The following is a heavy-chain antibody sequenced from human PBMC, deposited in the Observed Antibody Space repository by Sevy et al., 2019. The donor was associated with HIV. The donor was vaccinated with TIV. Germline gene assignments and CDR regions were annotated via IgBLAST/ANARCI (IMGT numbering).Heavy chain of an antibody. Sequence: GGSLRLSCAASGFTFSSYAMSWVRQAPGKGLEWVSAISGSASSTYYADSVKGRFTISRDNSKNTLYLLLNSLRAEDTAVYYCAKDGHYYDSGADYLNYFDYWGQGTLVTVSS. V-gene: IGHV3-23*01. CDR3: AKDGHYYDSGADYLNYFDY. CDR2: ISGSASST. J-gene: IGHJ4*02. CDR1: GFTFSSYA. D-gene: IGHD3-22*01.